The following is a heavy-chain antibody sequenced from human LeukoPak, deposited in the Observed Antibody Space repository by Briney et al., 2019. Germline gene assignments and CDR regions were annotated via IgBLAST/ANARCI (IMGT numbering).Heavy chain of an antibody. CDR2: IKQDGSEK. Sequence: GGSLRLSCAASGFTFSSYWMSWVRQAPGKGLEWVANIKQDGSEKYYVDSVKGRFTISRDNAKKSLYLQMNSLRAEDTAVYYCARDPMGRGVGWFDPWGQGTLVTVSS. V-gene: IGHV3-7*04. CDR3: ARDPMGRGVGWFDP. D-gene: IGHD3-10*01. CDR1: GFTFSSYW. J-gene: IGHJ5*02.